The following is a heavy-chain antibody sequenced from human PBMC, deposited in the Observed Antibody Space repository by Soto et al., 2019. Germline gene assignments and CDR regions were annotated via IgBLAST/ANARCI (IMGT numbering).Heavy chain of an antibody. V-gene: IGHV4-39*01. Sequence: PSETLSLTCTVSGGSISSSSYYWGWIRQPPGKGLEWIGSIYYSGSTYYNPSLKSRVTISVDTSKNQFSLKLSSVTAADTAVYYCARQPPEDGDPTYYFDYWGQGTLVTVSS. CDR1: GGSISSSSYY. CDR3: ARQPPEDGDPTYYFDY. D-gene: IGHD4-17*01. CDR2: IYYSGST. J-gene: IGHJ4*02.